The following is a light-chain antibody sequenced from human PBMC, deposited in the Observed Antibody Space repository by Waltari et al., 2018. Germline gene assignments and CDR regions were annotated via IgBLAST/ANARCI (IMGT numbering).Light chain of an antibody. CDR2: EVS. J-gene: IGLJ2*01. CDR3: SSYTSSSTLVV. Sequence: QSALTQPASVSGSPGQSITISCTGTSSDVGGYNYVSWYQQHPGKAPKLMIYEVSNRPSGVSNRFSCSKSGNTASLTSSGLQAEDEADYYCSSYTSSSTLVVFGGGTKLTVL. CDR1: SSDVGGYNY. V-gene: IGLV2-14*01.